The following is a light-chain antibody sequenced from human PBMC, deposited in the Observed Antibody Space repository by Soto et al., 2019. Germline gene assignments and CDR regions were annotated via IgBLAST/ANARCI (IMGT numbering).Light chain of an antibody. J-gene: IGLJ1*01. CDR1: SSDIGAYNY. CDR3: YSCSISRGTRYV. Sequence: QSALTQPASVSGSPGQSITISCTGTSSDIGAYNYVSWYQQHPGQAPKLMISGVSNRPSRISDRFSGSKSGNKASLTISGLQAEDEADYYGYSCSISRGTRYVFGPGTKLPVL. CDR2: GVS. V-gene: IGLV2-14*03.